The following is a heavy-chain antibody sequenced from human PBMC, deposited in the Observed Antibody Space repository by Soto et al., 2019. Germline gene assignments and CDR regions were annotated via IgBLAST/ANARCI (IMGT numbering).Heavy chain of an antibody. CDR2: ISDGGGST. CDR3: AIEASARGGNSDGYFDY. J-gene: IGHJ4*02. D-gene: IGHD2-21*02. Sequence: EVQLLESGGGLVQPGGSLRLSCAASGFSFSSYAMSWVRQAPGKGLEWVSVISDGGGSTYYGDSVKGRFTISRDSSRNTLYLQMNSLKAEDTAVYYCAIEASARGGNSDGYFDYWGQGTLVTVSS. CDR1: GFSFSSYA. V-gene: IGHV3-23*01.